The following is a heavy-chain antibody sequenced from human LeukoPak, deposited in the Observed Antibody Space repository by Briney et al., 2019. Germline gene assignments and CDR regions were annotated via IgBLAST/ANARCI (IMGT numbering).Heavy chain of an antibody. V-gene: IGHV3-23*01. J-gene: IGHJ4*02. D-gene: IGHD3-22*01. CDR1: GFTFSSYG. CDR2: ISGSGGST. Sequence: PGGSLRLSCAASGFTFSSYGMSWVRQAPGKGLEWVSAISGSGGSTYYADSVKGRFTISRDNVKNSLYLQMNSLRAEDTALYYCARARGHYDSTPGYWGQGTLVTVSS. CDR3: ARARGHYDSTPGY.